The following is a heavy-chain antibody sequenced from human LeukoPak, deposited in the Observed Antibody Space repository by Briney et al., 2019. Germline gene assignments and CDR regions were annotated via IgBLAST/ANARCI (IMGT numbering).Heavy chain of an antibody. D-gene: IGHD1-26*01. V-gene: IGHV3-23*01. CDR3: ARDPAGHRRALGRWFDP. J-gene: IGHJ5*02. CDR2: ISGSGSST. Sequence: GGSLRLSCAASGFTFSSYAMSWVRQAPGKGLEWVSGISGSGSSTYYADSVKGRFTISRDNSKNTLYLQMNSLRAEDTAVYYCARDPAGHRRALGRWFDPWGQGTLVTVSS. CDR1: GFTFSSYA.